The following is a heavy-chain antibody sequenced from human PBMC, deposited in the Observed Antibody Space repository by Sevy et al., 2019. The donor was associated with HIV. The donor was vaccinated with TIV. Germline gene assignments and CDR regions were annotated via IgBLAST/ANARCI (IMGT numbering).Heavy chain of an antibody. CDR2: IKEDGSER. J-gene: IGHJ6*02. D-gene: IGHD2-15*01. V-gene: IGHV3-7*01. CDR1: GFTFNMYW. CDR3: ARHCSGGSCYSLLPHYYYGMDV. Sequence: GGSLRLSCAASGFTFNMYWMTWVRQAPGKGLERVANIKEDGSERNYLDSVKGRLLISRDNAKESLYLQINSLRAEDTAVYYCARHCSGGSCYSLLPHYYYGMDVWGQGTTVTVSS.